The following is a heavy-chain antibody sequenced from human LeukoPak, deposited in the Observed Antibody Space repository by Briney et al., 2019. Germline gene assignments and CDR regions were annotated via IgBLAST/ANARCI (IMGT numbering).Heavy chain of an antibody. Sequence: GASVKVSCKASGYTFTSYGISWVRQAPGQGLEWMGGIIPIFGTANYAQKFQGRVTITADESTSTAYMELSSLRSEDTAVYYCARDRRYSYGYGGQYYFDYWGQGTLVTVSS. V-gene: IGHV1-69*13. J-gene: IGHJ4*02. CDR1: GYTFTSYG. D-gene: IGHD5-18*01. CDR3: ARDRRYSYGYGGQYYFDY. CDR2: IIPIFGTA.